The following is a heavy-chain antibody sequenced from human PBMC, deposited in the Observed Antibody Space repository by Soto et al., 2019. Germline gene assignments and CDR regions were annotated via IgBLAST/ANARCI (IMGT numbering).Heavy chain of an antibody. J-gene: IGHJ4*02. CDR3: TTEGGYYDSSNDY. V-gene: IGHV3-15*01. D-gene: IGHD3-22*01. Sequence: GSLRLSCAAXGFTFSNAWMSWVRQAPGKGLEWVGRIKSKTDGGTTDYAAPVKGRFTISRDDSKNTLYLQMNSLKTEDTAVYYCTTEGGYYDSSNDYWGQGTLVTVSS. CDR2: IKSKTDGGTT. CDR1: GFTFSNAW.